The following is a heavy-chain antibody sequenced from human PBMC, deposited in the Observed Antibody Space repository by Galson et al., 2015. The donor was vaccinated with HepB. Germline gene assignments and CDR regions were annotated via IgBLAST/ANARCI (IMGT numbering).Heavy chain of an antibody. D-gene: IGHD2-2*01. Sequence: SLRLSCAASGFTFSNAWMSWVRQAPGKGLEWVGRIKSKTDGGTTDYAAPVKGRFTISRDNSKNTLYLQMNSLKTEDTAVYYCTTEPEWREIVVVPAAYFTQDWGQGTLVTVSS. J-gene: IGHJ4*02. CDR2: IKSKTDGGTT. CDR1: GFTFSNAW. V-gene: IGHV3-15*01. CDR3: TTEPEWREIVVVPAAYFTQD.